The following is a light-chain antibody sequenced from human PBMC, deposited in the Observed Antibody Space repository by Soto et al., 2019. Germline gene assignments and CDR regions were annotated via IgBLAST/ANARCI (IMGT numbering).Light chain of an antibody. CDR1: SSDIGAYNF. CDR3: TSWTTSTTMI. V-gene: IGLV2-14*03. CDR2: DVN. J-gene: IGLJ2*01. Sequence: QSALTQPASVSGSPGQSITISCTGTSSDIGAYNFVSWYQQHPGKAPKLMLYDVNIRPSGVSNRFSGSKSGNTASLTISGLKAEDEAVYYCTSWTTSTTMIFGGGPKVTVL.